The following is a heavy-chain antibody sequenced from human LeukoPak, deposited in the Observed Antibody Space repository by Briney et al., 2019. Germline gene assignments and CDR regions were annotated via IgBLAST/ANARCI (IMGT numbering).Heavy chain of an antibody. D-gene: IGHD6-6*01. CDR1: GGTFSSYA. CDR3: ASGRPGSSIPYYYYYYMDV. V-gene: IGHV1-69*06. CDR2: IIPIFGTV. Sequence: SVKVSCKASGGTFSSYAISWVRQAPGQGLEWMGGIIPIFGTVNYAQKFQGRVTITADKSTSTAYMELSSLRSEDTAVYYCASGRPGSSIPYYYYYYMDVWGKGTTVTVSS. J-gene: IGHJ6*03.